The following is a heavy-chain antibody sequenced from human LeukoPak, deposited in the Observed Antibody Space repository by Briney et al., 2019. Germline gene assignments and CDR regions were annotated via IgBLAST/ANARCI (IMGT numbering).Heavy chain of an antibody. CDR3: AKGRWSPDY. D-gene: IGHD1-1*01. V-gene: IGHV3-23*01. CDR2: ITDSGGST. Sequence: GGSLRLSCAASGFTFSNYAMSWVRQAPGKGLEWVSAITDSGGSTYHADSVKGRFTISRDNSKNSLYLQMNSLRADDTAVYYCAKGRWSPDYWGQGTLVTVSS. CDR1: GFTFSNYA. J-gene: IGHJ4*02.